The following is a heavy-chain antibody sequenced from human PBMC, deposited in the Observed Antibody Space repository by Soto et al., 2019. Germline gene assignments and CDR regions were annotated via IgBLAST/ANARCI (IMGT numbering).Heavy chain of an antibody. CDR2: IYYSGST. J-gene: IGHJ6*02. CDR1: GGSISSGDYY. CDR3: ARDRESSSSSYGMDV. V-gene: IGHV4-30-4*01. D-gene: IGHD6-6*01. Sequence: KTSETLSLTCTVSGGSISSGDYYWSWIRQPPGKGLEWIGYIYYSGSTYYNPSLKSRVTISVDTSKNQFSLKLSSVTAADTAVYYCARDRESSSSSYGMDVWGQGTTVTVSS.